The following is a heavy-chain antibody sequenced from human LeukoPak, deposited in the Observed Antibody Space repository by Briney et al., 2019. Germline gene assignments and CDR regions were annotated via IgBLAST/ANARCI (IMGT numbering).Heavy chain of an antibody. V-gene: IGHV1-24*01. CDR1: RYTLTVLS. CDR3: ATLDSSGYYYGLDY. CDR2: FDPEDGET. D-gene: IGHD3-22*01. J-gene: IGHJ4*02. Sequence: ASVKVSCKVSRYTLTVLSMHWVRQAPGKGLEWMGGFDPEDGETIYAQKFQGRVTMTEDTSTDTAYMELSSLRSEDTAVYYCATLDSSGYYYGLDYWGQGTLVTVSS.